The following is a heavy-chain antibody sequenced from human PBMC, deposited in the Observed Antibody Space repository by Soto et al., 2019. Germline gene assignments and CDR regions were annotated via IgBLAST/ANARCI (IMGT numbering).Heavy chain of an antibody. D-gene: IGHD3-9*01. J-gene: IGHJ4*02. CDR3: AKASGGSVLRYFAWLPIVGYFDY. V-gene: IGHV3-23*01. CDR1: GFTFSSYA. CDR2: ISGSGGST. Sequence: GGSLRLSCAASGFTFSSYAMSWVRQAPGKGLEWVSAISGSGGSTYYADSVKGRFTISRDNSKNTLYLQMNSRRAEDTAVYYCAKASGGSVLRYFAWLPIVGYFDYWGQGTLVTVSS.